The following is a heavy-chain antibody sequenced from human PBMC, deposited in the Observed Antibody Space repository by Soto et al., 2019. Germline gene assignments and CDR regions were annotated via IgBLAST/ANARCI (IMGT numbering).Heavy chain of an antibody. D-gene: IGHD4-17*01. V-gene: IGHV3-30*18. CDR3: ANLYGDYDGEFGY. Sequence: HPGGSLRLSCAASGFTFSSYGMHWVRQAPGKGLEWVAVISYDGSNKYYADSVKGRFTISRDNSKNTLYLQMNSLRAEDTAVYYCANLYGDYDGEFGYWGQGTLVTVSS. J-gene: IGHJ4*02. CDR2: ISYDGSNK. CDR1: GFTFSSYG.